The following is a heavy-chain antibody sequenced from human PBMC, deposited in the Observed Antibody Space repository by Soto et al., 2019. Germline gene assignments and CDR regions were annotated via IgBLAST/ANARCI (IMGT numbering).Heavy chain of an antibody. V-gene: IGHV5-10-1*01. CDR2: IDPSDSYT. CDR1: GYSFTTYW. D-gene: IGHD3-22*01. Sequence: PGESLKISCKGSGYSFTTYWISWVRQMPGKGLEWIGRIDPSDSYTNYSPSFQGHVTISADKAISTAYLQWSSLKASDTAMYYCARQGAMTMITYRGFAPWGRGTLVTLSS. CDR3: ARQGAMTMITYRGFAP. J-gene: IGHJ5*02.